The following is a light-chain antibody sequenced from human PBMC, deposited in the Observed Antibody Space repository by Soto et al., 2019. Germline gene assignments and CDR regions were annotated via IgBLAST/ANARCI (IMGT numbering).Light chain of an antibody. CDR2: GAS. CDR3: QQYTSSPFT. J-gene: IGKJ3*01. V-gene: IGKV3-20*01. Sequence: IVLTQSPGTLSLSPGERATLSCRASQSVGSDYIAWYQQQPGQPPRLLICGASLRATGIPDRFTGSGSGTDFTLTISRLEPEDFALYDGQQYTSSPFTFGPGTKVDVK. CDR1: QSVGSDY.